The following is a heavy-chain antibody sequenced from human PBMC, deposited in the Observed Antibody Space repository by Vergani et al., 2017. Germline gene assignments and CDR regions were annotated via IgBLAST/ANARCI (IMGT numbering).Heavy chain of an antibody. CDR2: IYYSGST. Sequence: QVQLQQWGAGLLKPSETLSLTCAVYGGSFSGYYWSWIRQPPGKGLEWIGYIYYSGSTNYNPSLKSRVTISVDTSKNQFSLKLSSVTAADTAVYYCARCVYGDYFDYWGQGTLVTVSS. D-gene: IGHD5/OR15-5a*01. CDR1: GGSFSGYY. CDR3: ARCVYGDYFDY. V-gene: IGHV4-34*11. J-gene: IGHJ4*02.